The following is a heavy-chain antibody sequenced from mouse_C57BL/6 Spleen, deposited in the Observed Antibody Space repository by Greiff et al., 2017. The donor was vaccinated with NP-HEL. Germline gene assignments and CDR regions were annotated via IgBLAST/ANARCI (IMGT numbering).Heavy chain of an antibody. Sequence: QVQLQQPGAELVMPGASVKLSCKASGYTFTSYWMHWVKQRPGQGLEWIGEIDPSDSYTNYNQKFKGKSTLTVDKSSSTAYMQLSSLTSEDSAVYYCARLTAPYYFDYWGQGTTLTVSS. CDR3: ARLTAPYYFDY. CDR1: GYTFTSYW. D-gene: IGHD4-1*01. J-gene: IGHJ2*01. CDR2: IDPSDSYT. V-gene: IGHV1-69*01.